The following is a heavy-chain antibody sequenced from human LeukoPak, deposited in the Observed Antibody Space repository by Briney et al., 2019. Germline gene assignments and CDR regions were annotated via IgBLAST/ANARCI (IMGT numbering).Heavy chain of an antibody. Sequence: GGSLRLSCAASGFTFSSYWMHWVRQAPGKGLEWVSVIYSGGSTYYADSVKGRFTISRDNSKNTLYLQMNSLRAEDTAVYYCARNKERAFEYWGQGTLVTVSS. V-gene: IGHV3-66*01. D-gene: IGHD1-1*01. CDR3: ARNKERAFEY. J-gene: IGHJ4*02. CDR2: IYSGGST. CDR1: GFTFSSYW.